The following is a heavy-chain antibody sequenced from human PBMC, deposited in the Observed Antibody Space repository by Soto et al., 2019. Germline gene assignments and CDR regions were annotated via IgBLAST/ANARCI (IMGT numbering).Heavy chain of an antibody. CDR3: ARDLAKGGGSAGFDY. CDR1: LDIFTANY. Sequence: GSVKVSCQASLDIFTANYIHWVRQAPGQGFEWMGWINPKSGGTKYPQKFQGRVTMTRDTSLSTVYMTLTRLTSDDTAVYYCARDLAKGGGSAGFDYWGQGTLVTVSS. J-gene: IGHJ4*02. V-gene: IGHV1-2*02. CDR2: INPKSGGT. D-gene: IGHD1-26*01.